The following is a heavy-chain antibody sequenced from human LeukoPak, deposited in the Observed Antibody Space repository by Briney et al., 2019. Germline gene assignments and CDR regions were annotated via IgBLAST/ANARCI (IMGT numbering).Heavy chain of an antibody. V-gene: IGHV4-61*02. Sequence: PSETLSLTCTVSGGSISSGSYYWSWIRQPAGKGLEWIGRIHTSGSTNYNPSLKSRVTISVDTSKNQFSLKLSSVTAADTAVYYCARDAFPGSGSYSQLDWFDPWGQGTLVTVSS. CDR1: GGSISSGSYY. D-gene: IGHD3-10*01. CDR2: IHTSGST. J-gene: IGHJ5*02. CDR3: ARDAFPGSGSYSQLDWFDP.